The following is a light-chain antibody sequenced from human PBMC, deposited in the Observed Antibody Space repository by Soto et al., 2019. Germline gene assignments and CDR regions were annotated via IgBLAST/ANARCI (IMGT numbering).Light chain of an antibody. J-gene: IGLJ2*01. CDR1: SGYSNYK. CDR2: VGTGGIVG. CDR3: GADHGSGSNFVVV. Sequence: QTVVTQPPSASASLGASVTLTCTLSSGYSNYKVDWYQQRPGKGPRFVMRVGTGGIVGSKGDGTPDRFSVLGSGLNRYLTIKNIQEEDESDYHCGADHGSGSNFVVVFGGGTKLTVL. V-gene: IGLV9-49*01.